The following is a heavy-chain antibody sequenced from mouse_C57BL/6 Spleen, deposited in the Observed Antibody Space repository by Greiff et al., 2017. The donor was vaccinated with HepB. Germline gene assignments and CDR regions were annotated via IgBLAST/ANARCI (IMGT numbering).Heavy chain of an antibody. V-gene: IGHV5-4*01. J-gene: IGHJ2*01. CDR2: ISDGGSYT. D-gene: IGHD2-10*01. CDR3: ARETYYGNYVGY. CDR1: GFTFSSYA. Sequence: EVQLVESGGGLVKPGGSLKLSCAASGFTFSSYAMSWVRQTPEKRLEWVATISDGGSYTYYPDNVKGRFTISRDNAKNNLYLQMSHLKSEDTAMYYCARETYYGNYVGYWGQGTTLTVSS.